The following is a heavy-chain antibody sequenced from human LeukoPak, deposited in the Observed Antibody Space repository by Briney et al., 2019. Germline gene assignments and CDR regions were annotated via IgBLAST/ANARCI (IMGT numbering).Heavy chain of an antibody. CDR3: ARDPHSNNRFDN. J-gene: IGHJ4*02. V-gene: IGHV3-48*03. Sequence: GGSLRLSCAASGFTFSSYEMNWVRQAPGKGLEWIAYIDKSGSTMYYADSVKGRFTISRDNAKNSLFLEMTSLRVEDTATYYCARDPHSNNRFDNWGQGTLVSVSS. CDR1: GFTFSSYE. CDR2: IDKSGSTM. D-gene: IGHD2/OR15-2a*01.